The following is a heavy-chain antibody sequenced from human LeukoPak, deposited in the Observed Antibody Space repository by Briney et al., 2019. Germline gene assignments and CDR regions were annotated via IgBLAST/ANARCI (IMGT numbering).Heavy chain of an antibody. J-gene: IGHJ6*02. V-gene: IGHV1-18*01. CDR2: ISAYNGNT. Sequence: ASVKVSCKASGYTFTSYGIGWVRRAPGQGLEWMGWISAYNGNTNYAQKLQGRVTMTTDTSTSTAYMELRSLRSDDTAVYYCARERYYYYGMDVWGQGTTVTVSS. CDR1: GYTFTSYG. CDR3: ARERYYYYGMDV.